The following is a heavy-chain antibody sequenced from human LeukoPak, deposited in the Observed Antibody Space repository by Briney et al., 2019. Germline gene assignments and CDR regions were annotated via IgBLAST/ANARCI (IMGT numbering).Heavy chain of an antibody. CDR1: EFSFSNFW. CDR3: ARDRNAGPWYSDV. V-gene: IGHV3-7*01. Sequence: GGSLRLSCSASEFSFSNFWMSWVRQAPGKGPEWVANIKQDGSEKYYVDSVKGRFTISRDNAETSLYLQMNSLRVEDTAVYYCARDRNAGPWYSDVWGRGTLVSDSS. J-gene: IGHJ2*01. CDR2: IKQDGSEK. D-gene: IGHD2-8*01.